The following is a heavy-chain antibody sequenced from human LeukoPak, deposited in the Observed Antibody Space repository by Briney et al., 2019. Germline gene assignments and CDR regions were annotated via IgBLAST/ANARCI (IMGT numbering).Heavy chain of an antibody. J-gene: IGHJ4*02. D-gene: IGHD5-18*01. CDR2: IIPIFGTA. Sequence: ASVKVSCKASGGTFSSYAISWVRQAPGQGLEWMGGIIPIFGTADYAQKFQGRVTITADESTSTAYMELSSLRSEDTAVYYCAREYTAMAEYYFDYWGQGTLVTVSS. V-gene: IGHV1-69*13. CDR1: GGTFSSYA. CDR3: AREYTAMAEYYFDY.